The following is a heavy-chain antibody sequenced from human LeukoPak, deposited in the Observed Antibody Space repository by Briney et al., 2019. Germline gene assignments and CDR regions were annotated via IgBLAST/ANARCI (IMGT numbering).Heavy chain of an antibody. Sequence: TSGGSLRLSCAASGFTFSSYSMNWVRQAPGKGLEWVSFISSSSSYIYYADSVKGRFTISRDNAKNSLYLQMNSLRAEDTAVYYCARVGAVTAALDYWGQGTLVTVSS. CDR2: ISSSSSYI. CDR3: ARVGAVTAALDY. CDR1: GFTFSSYS. J-gene: IGHJ4*02. D-gene: IGHD2-21*02. V-gene: IGHV3-21*01.